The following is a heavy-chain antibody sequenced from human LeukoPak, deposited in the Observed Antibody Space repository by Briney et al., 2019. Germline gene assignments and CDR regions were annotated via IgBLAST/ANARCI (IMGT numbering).Heavy chain of an antibody. CDR1: GFTFSSYA. D-gene: IGHD7-27*01. CDR2: TSYDGSNK. J-gene: IGHJ4*02. CDR3: ARHTSASVGTLLGY. Sequence: PGGSLRLSCAASGFTFSSYAMHWVRQAPGKGLEWVAVTSYDGSNKYYADSVKGRFTISRDNTKNSLYLQMDSLRAEDTAIYYCARHTSASVGTLLGYWGQGTLVTVSS. V-gene: IGHV3-30*04.